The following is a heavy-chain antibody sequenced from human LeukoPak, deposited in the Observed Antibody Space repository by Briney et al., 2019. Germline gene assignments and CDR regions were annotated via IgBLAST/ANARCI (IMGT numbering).Heavy chain of an antibody. D-gene: IGHD3-9*01. V-gene: IGHV3-48*04. J-gene: IGHJ4*02. CDR2: ISSSSSSI. Sequence: SGGSLRLSCAASGFTFSISSMSWVRQATGEGLEWVSYISSSSSSIYDADSVRGRFTISRDNAKNSPYLQMNSLRAEDTAVYYCAGSILTGYPNFDYWGQGTLVTVSS. CDR1: GFTFSISS. CDR3: AGSILTGYPNFDY.